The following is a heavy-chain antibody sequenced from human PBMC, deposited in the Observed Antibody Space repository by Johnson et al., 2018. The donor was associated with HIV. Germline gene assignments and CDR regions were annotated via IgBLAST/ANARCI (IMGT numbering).Heavy chain of an antibody. V-gene: IGHV3-33*06. Sequence: QVQLVESGGGVVQPGRSLRLSCAASGFTFSDYGIHWVRQAPGKGLEWVAVVWSDGNNRYYADSVKGRFTISRDNSENTLFLQMNSLRAEDTAVYYCAKGGLGHTDAFDIWGQGTMVTVSS. D-gene: IGHD6-19*01. CDR1: GFTFSDYG. CDR2: VWSDGNNR. J-gene: IGHJ3*02. CDR3: AKGGLGHTDAFDI.